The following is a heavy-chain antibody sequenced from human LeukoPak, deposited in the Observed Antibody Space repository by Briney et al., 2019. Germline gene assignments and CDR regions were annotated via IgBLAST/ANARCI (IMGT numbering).Heavy chain of an antibody. CDR3: ASYDSSYGMDV. V-gene: IGHV1-69*02. CDR2: IIPILGIA. J-gene: IGHJ6*02. Sequence: SVKVSCKASGYTFTGYYMHWVRQAPGQGLEWMGRIIPILGIANYAQKFQGRVTITADKSTSTAYMELSSLRSEDTAVYYCASYDSSYGMDVWGQGTTVTVSS. CDR1: GYTFTGYY. D-gene: IGHD3-16*01.